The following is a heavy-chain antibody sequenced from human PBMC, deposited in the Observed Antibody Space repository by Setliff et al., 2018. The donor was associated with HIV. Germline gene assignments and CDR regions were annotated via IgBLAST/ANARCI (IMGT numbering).Heavy chain of an antibody. D-gene: IGHD3-3*01. Sequence: SETLSLTCTVSGASFSRGNYYWAWIRQPPGKGPEWIGNIHFSGSIYYNPSLKSRVTISVDTSKNQFSLKLSSVTAADTAVYYCARPSLGIGGGSIFDFWGQGTLVTVSS. V-gene: IGHV4-39*01. CDR2: IHFSGSI. CDR3: ARPSLGIGGGSIFDF. CDR1: GASFSRGNYY. J-gene: IGHJ4*02.